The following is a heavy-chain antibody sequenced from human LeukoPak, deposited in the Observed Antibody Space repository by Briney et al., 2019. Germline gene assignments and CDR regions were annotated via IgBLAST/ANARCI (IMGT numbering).Heavy chain of an antibody. CDR2: INSDGSST. J-gene: IGHJ4*02. V-gene: IGHV3-74*01. Sequence: GGSLRLSCAASGFTFSSYWMHWVRQAPGKGLVWVSRINSDGSSTSYPDSVKGRFTISRDNAKNTLYLQMNSLRAEDTAVYYCARVRFGYSSIPFDYWGQGTLVTVSS. D-gene: IGHD6-19*01. CDR1: GFTFSSYW. CDR3: ARVRFGYSSIPFDY.